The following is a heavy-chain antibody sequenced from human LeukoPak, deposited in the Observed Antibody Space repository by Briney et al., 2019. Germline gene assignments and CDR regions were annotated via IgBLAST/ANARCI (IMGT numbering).Heavy chain of an antibody. CDR3: ARLWGPSYDFWSGYYTGLDY. V-gene: IGHV4-30-4*08. CDR1: GGSISSGDYY. D-gene: IGHD3-3*01. CDR2: IYYSGST. Sequence: SETMSLTCTVSGGSISSGDYYWSWNRQPPGKGLEWIGYIYYSGSTYYNPSLKSRVTISVDTSKNQFSLKLSSVTAADTAVYYCARLWGPSYDFWSGYYTGLDYWGQGTLVTVSS. J-gene: IGHJ4*02.